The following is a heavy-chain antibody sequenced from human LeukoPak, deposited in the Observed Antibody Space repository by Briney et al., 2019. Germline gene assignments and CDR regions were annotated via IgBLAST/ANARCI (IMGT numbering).Heavy chain of an antibody. J-gene: IGHJ4*02. CDR3: ARDYSSSSDY. CDR2: INHSGST. D-gene: IGHD6-13*01. Sequence: SETLSLTCAVYGGSFSGYYWSWIRQPPGKGLEWIGEINHSGSTNYNPSLKSRVTISVDTSKNQFSLKLSSVTAADTAVYYCARDYSSSSDYWGQGTPVTVSS. CDR1: GGSFSGYY. V-gene: IGHV4-34*01.